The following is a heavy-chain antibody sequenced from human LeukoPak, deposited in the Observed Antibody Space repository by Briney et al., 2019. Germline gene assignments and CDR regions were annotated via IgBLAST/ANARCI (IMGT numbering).Heavy chain of an antibody. D-gene: IGHD3-22*01. CDR2: INHSGST. J-gene: IGHJ4*02. Sequence: PSETLSLTCAVYGGSFRGYYWSWIRQPPGKGLEWMGEINHSGSTNYNPSLKSRVTISVDTSKNQFSLKLSSVTAADTAVYYCARKLTYYYDSSGYWPFGYWGQGTLVTVSS. CDR3: ARKLTYYYDSSGYWPFGY. V-gene: IGHV4-34*01. CDR1: GGSFRGYY.